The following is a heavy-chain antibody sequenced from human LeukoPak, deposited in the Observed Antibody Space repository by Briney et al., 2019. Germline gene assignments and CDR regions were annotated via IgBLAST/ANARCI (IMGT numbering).Heavy chain of an antibody. CDR3: ARELIGLDCSSTSCAAAGLDY. CDR1: GYTFTSYA. J-gene: IGHJ4*02. Sequence: ASVKVSCKASGYTFTSYAMHWVRQAPGQRLEWMGWINPNSGGTNYAQKFQGRVTMTRDTSISTAYMELSRLRSDDTAVYYCARELIGLDCSSTSCAAAGLDYWGQGTLVTVSS. CDR2: INPNSGGT. V-gene: IGHV1-2*02. D-gene: IGHD2-2*01.